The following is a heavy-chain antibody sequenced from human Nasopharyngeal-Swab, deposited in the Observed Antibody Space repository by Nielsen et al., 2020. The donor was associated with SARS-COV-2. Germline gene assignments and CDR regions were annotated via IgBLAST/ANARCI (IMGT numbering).Heavy chain of an antibody. CDR3: ARPMRPMGHYYFGMDV. J-gene: IGHJ6*02. CDR2: IYPGDSNT. D-gene: IGHD1-26*01. V-gene: IGHV5-51*01. CDR1: GYSFTTYW. Sequence: TVSCKGSGYSFTTYWIGWVRQMPGKGLEWMGIIYPGDSNTRYSPSFQGQVTISVDKYSSTAYLQWSSLKASDTAIYYCARPMRPMGHYYFGMDVWGQGTTVTVSS.